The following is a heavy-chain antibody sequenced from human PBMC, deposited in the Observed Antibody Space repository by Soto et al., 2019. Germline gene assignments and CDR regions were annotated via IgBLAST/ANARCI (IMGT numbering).Heavy chain of an antibody. D-gene: IGHD2-21*02. J-gene: IGHJ3*02. CDR3: TTESVVVTAADAFDI. CDR1: GYTFTSLY. V-gene: IGHV1-45*02. Sequence: SVKVSCKASGYTFTSLYLHWVRQAPGQALEWMGWITPFSGVTNYAQKFQDRVTITGDTSMNTVYMELSSLRSEDTAMYYCTTESVVVTAADAFDIWGQGTMVTVSS. CDR2: ITPFSGVT.